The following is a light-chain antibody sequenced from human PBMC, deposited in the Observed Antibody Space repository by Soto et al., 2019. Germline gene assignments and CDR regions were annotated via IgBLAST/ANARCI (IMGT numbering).Light chain of an antibody. Sequence: QSALTQPASVSGSPGQSITISCTGTSSDVGGYNFVSWYQQHPGKVPKLMIFDVNRRPSGASDRFSGSKSGNTASLTISGLQAEDEGDYYCCSYTSSSTHVFGSGTKVTVL. J-gene: IGLJ1*01. CDR3: CSYTSSSTHV. V-gene: IGLV2-14*03. CDR2: DVN. CDR1: SSDVGGYNF.